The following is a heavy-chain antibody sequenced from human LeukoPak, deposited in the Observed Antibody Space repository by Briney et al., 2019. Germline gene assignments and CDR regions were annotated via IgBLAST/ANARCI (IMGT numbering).Heavy chain of an antibody. D-gene: IGHD6-19*01. J-gene: IGHJ6*03. CDR1: GGSVSNTNYY. V-gene: IGHV4-39*07. CDR3: ARAGAHSSGWYEYYYMDV. Sequence: SETLSLTCTVPGGSVSNTNYYWAWIRQPPGRGLEWIGSIYYTGTTFDNPSLKSRVTMSVDTSKNQFSLKLSSVTAADTAVYYCARAGAHSSGWYEYYYMDVWGKGTTVTVSS. CDR2: IYYTGTT.